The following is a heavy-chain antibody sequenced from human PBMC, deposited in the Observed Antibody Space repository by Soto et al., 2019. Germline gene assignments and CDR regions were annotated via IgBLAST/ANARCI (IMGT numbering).Heavy chain of an antibody. J-gene: IGHJ5*02. D-gene: IGHD2-2*01. CDR3: ARIIVVGPAAMGGFDP. CDR1: GDSVSSNSAA. V-gene: IGHV6-1*01. CDR2: TYYRSKWYN. Sequence: PTLSLTCAISGDSVSSNSAAWNWIRQSPSRGLEWLGRTYYRSKWYNDYAVSVKSRITINPDTSKNQFSLQLNSVTPEDTAVYYCARIIVVGPAAMGGFDPWGQGTLVTVSS.